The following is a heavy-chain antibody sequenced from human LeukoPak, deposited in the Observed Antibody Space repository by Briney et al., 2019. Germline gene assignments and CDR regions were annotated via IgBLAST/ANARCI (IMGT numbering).Heavy chain of an antibody. J-gene: IGHJ4*02. V-gene: IGHV3-48*03. CDR1: GFTFSSYE. CDR3: ARIDSSGYYYPAGAADY. CDR2: ISSSGSTI. D-gene: IGHD3-22*01. Sequence: GGSLRLSCAASGFTFSSYEMNWVRQAPGKGLEWVSYISSSGSTIYYADSVKGRFTISRDNAKNSLYLQMNSLRAEDTAVYYCARIDSSGYYYPAGAADYWGQGTLVTVSS.